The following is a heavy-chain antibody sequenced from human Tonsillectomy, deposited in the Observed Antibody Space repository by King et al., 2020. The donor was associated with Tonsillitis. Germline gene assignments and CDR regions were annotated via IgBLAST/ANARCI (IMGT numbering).Heavy chain of an antibody. CDR1: GFTFSSYA. CDR2: ISYDGSNK. D-gene: IGHD4-17*01. CDR3: ARRDGALAYYFYVLAA. V-gene: IGHV3-30-3*01. J-gene: IGHJ6*02. Sequence: QLVQSGGGVVQPGRSLRLSCAASGFTFSSYAMHWVRQAPGKGLEWVADISYDGSNKFYADSVKGRFTISRDNSKNTVYLQMNSLRAEDTAVYYCARRDGALAYYFYVLAAWAKGPRSPSP.